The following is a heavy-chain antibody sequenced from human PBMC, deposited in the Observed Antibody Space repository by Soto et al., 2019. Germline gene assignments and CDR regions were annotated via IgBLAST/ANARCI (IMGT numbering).Heavy chain of an antibody. CDR2: ISYDGSNK. D-gene: IGHD2-2*01. V-gene: IGHV3-30*18. CDR3: AKSVGSTSLNWFDP. CDR1: GFTFSSYG. Sequence: GGSLRLSCAASGFTFSSYGMHWVRQAPGKGLEWVAVISYDGSNKYYADSVKGRFTISRDNSKNTLYRQMNSLRAEDTAVYYCAKSVGSTSLNWFDPWGQGTLVTVSS. J-gene: IGHJ5*02.